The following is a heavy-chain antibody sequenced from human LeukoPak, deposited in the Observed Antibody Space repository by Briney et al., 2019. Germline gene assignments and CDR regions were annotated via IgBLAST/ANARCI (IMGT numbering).Heavy chain of an antibody. V-gene: IGHV3-21*01. Sequence: KTGGSLRLSCAASGFTFSSYSMNWVRQAPGKGLGWVSSISSSSSYIYYADSVKGRFTISRDNAKNSLYLRMNSLRAEDTAVYYCARVPNYSWFGDWWGQGTLVTVSS. CDR3: ARVPNYSWFGDW. CDR1: GFTFSSYS. D-gene: IGHD3-10*01. CDR2: ISSSSSYI. J-gene: IGHJ4*02.